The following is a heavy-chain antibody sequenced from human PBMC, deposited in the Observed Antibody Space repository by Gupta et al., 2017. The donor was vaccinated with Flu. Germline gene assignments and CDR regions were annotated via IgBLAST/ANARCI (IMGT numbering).Heavy chain of an antibody. CDR2: IWYDGGNK. Sequence: QVQLVESGGGVVQPGRSLRLSCAASGFTFSNYGMHWVRQAPGKGLEWVASIWYDGGNKYYADSGKGRVTMSRDNSKNTLSLQMNSLRVEDTALYYCARETADYGDSYCCDHWGQGTPVTVSS. CDR3: ARETADYGDSYCCDH. D-gene: IGHD4-17*01. J-gene: IGHJ4*02. V-gene: IGHV3-33*01. CDR1: GFTFSNYG.